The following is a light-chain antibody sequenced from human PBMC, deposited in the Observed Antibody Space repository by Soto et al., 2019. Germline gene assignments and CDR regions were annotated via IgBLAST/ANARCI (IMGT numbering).Light chain of an antibody. CDR1: QSVSSY. Sequence: EIVLTQSPATLSLSPGERATLSCRASQSVSSYLAWYQQKPGQAPRLLIYDASNRATGIPARFSGSGYGTDFTLNIRRLENEDFAVYYCQQRSNWPFTFGRGTKVDIK. J-gene: IGKJ4*01. V-gene: IGKV3-11*01. CDR2: DAS. CDR3: QQRSNWPFT.